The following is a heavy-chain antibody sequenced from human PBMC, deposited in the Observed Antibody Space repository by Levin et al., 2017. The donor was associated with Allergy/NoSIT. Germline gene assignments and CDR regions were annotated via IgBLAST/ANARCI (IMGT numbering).Heavy chain of an antibody. CDR3: ARGTYYDILTGYFGVRGYFDY. CDR1: GGSFSGYY. V-gene: IGHV4-34*01. CDR2: INHSGST. Sequence: PSETLSLTCAVYGGSFSGYYWSWIRQPPGKGLEWIGEINHSGSTNYNPSLKSRVTISVDTSKNQFSLKLSSVTAADTAVYYCARGTYYDILTGYFGVRGYFDYWGQGTLVTVSS. J-gene: IGHJ4*02. D-gene: IGHD3-9*01.